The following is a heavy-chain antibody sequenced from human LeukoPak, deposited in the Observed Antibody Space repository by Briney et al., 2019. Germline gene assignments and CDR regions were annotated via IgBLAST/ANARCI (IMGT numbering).Heavy chain of an antibody. J-gene: IGHJ4*02. CDR2: INPSGGST. D-gene: IGHD1-26*01. CDR3: ARAPTAGGSYGGFDY. CDR1: GYTFTSYY. V-gene: IGHV1-46*01. Sequence: ASVKVSCKASGYTFTSYYMHWVRRAPGQGLEWMGIINPSGGSTSYAQKFQGRVTMTRDTSTSTVYMELSSLRSEDTAVYYCARAPTAGGSYGGFDYWGQGTLVTVSS.